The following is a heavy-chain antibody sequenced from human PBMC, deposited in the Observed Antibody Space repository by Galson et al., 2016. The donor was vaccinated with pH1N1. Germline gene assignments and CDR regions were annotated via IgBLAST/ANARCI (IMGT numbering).Heavy chain of an antibody. CDR2: IFYSEST. CDR1: GGSISSGDYY. CDR3: ARGVAAAGSYYFDY. V-gene: IGHV4-30-4*08. D-gene: IGHD6-13*01. Sequence: TVSGGSISSGDYYWSWIRQPPGKGLEWIGYIFYSESTYYNPSLKSRVTISVDTSKNQFSLKLTSVTAADTAVYYCARGVAAAGSYYFDYWGQGTLVTVSS. J-gene: IGHJ4*02.